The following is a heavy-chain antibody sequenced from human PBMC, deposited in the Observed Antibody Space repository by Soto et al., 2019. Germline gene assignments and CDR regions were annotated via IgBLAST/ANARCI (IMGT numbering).Heavy chain of an antibody. J-gene: IGHJ5*02. D-gene: IGHD5-12*01. CDR2: MYWNDDK. CDR1: GFSLSTDGVG. V-gene: IGHV2-5*01. CDR3: AQLSGYDAGGWFDP. Sequence: QITLKESGPTLVKPTQTLTLTCTFSGFSLSTDGVGVGWIRQPPGKAPEWLALMYWNDDKRFSPSLKTRLTITKDTSKNQVVLTLTNMDPVDTATYYCAQLSGYDAGGWFDPWGQGTLVTVSS.